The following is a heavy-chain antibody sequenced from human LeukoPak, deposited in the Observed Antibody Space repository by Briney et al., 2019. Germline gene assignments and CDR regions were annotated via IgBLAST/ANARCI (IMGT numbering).Heavy chain of an antibody. CDR2: ISSSSSYI. CDR3: ARDVPPYSSGWYYFDY. J-gene: IGHJ4*02. Sequence: PGGSLRLSCAASGFTFSSYSMTWVRQAPGKGLEWVSSISSSSSYICYADSVKGRFTISRDNAKNSLYLQMNSLRAEDTAVYYCARDVPPYSSGWYYFDYWGQGTLVTVSS. V-gene: IGHV3-21*01. D-gene: IGHD6-19*01. CDR1: GFTFSSYS.